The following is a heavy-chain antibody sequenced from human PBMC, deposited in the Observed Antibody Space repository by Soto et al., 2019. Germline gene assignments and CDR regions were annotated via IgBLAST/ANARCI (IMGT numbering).Heavy chain of an antibody. J-gene: IGHJ4*02. CDR3: ARYHLYDSRTPFDY. CDR1: GYSFTSYW. Sequence: GESLKISCKGSGYSFTSYWIGWVRQMPGKGLVCMGIIYPGDSDTRYSPSFQGQVTISADKSISTAYLQWSSLKASDTAMYYCARYHLYDSRTPFDYWGQGTLVTVSS. D-gene: IGHD3-22*01. CDR2: IYPGDSDT. V-gene: IGHV5-51*01.